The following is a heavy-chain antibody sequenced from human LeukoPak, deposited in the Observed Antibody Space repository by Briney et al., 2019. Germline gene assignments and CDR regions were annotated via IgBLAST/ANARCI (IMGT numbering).Heavy chain of an antibody. CDR2: IRSGSRTT. Sequence: GGSLRLSCAASGLTFSSHSMNWVRQAPGKGLEWVSHIRSGSRTTYYADSVKGRFTISRDDAKNSLYLQMNSLRGEDTAVYYCASWAGTTAGFSGPFDFWGQGTLVTVSS. D-gene: IGHD6-25*01. V-gene: IGHV3-48*01. CDR3: ASWAGTTAGFSGPFDF. CDR1: GLTFSSHS. J-gene: IGHJ4*02.